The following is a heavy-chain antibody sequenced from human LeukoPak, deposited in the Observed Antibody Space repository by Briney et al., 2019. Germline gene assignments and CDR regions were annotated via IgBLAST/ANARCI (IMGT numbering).Heavy chain of an antibody. J-gene: IGHJ4*02. CDR1: GYSFISYW. CDR3: ARGHYYCSTTSCSFAY. Sequence: GESLKIFCKATGYSFISYWIGWVRQMPGKGLEWKGIIYPGDSDTRYSPSFQGQVTISADKSTSTAYLQWSSLKASDTAMYFCARGHYYCSTTSCSFAYWGQGTLVTVSS. CDR2: IYPGDSDT. D-gene: IGHD2-2*01. V-gene: IGHV5-51*01.